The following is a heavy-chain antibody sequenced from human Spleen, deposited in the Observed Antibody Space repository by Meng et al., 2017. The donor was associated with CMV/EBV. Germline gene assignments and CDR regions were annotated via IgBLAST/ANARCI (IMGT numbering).Heavy chain of an antibody. V-gene: IGHV3-7*03. CDR1: GFTFSNYW. D-gene: IGHD3-3*01. CDR3: ARVTIFGVVIIGAYFDY. CDR2: IKQDGSEK. J-gene: IGHJ4*02. Sequence: GESLKISCAASGFTFSNYWMTWVRQAPGKGLEWVANIKQDGSEKYYVDSVKGRFTISRDNAKNSLYLQMNSLRAEDTAIYYCARVTIFGVVIIGAYFDYWGLGTLVTVSS.